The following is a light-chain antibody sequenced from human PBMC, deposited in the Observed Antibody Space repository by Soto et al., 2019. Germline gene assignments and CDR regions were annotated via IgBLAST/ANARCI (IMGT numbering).Light chain of an antibody. CDR2: GAS. CDR1: QSVSSN. V-gene: IGKV3-20*01. Sequence: EIVLAQSPGTLSLSPGERAPLSCRASQSVSSNLAWYQQKPGKSPRLVIFGASSRANGIPDRFSGSGSGTDFTLTISRLEPEDFAVYYCQQYGTCGQGTKVDIK. J-gene: IGKJ1*01. CDR3: QQYGT.